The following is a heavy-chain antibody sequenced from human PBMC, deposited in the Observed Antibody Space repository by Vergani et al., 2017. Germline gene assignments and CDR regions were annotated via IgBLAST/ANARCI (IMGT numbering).Heavy chain of an antibody. CDR2: IYYSGST. CDR3: ARGGVHMTIFGVVNPYYECMNG. Sequence: QVQLQESGPGLVKPSGTLSLTCTVSGGSISSYYWSWIRQPPGKGLEWIGYIYYSGSTNYNPSLKSRVTISVDTSKNQFSLKLSSVTAADTAVYYCARGGVHMTIFGVVNPYYECMNGWGKGTTVTVSS. V-gene: IGHV4-59*01. D-gene: IGHD3-3*01. CDR1: GGSISSYY. J-gene: IGHJ6*03.